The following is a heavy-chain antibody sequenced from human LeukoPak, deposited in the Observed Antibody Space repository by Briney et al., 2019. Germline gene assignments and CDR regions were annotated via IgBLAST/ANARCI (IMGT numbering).Heavy chain of an antibody. J-gene: IGHJ4*02. CDR3: AKDFYSGSGSYYTRFDY. D-gene: IGHD3-10*01. CDR1: GFTFSAFG. CDR2: IRYDGSNK. V-gene: IGHV3-30*02. Sequence: GGSLRLSGSASGFTFSAFGMPWVPPAQGKAREGGAFIRYDGSNKYYADSVKGRFTISRDNSKNTLYLQMNSLRAEDTAVYYCAKDFYSGSGSYYTRFDYWGQGTLVTVSS.